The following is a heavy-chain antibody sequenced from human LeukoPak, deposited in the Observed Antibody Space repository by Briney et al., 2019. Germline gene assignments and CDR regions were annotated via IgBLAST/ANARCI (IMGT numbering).Heavy chain of an antibody. D-gene: IGHD2-2*01. Sequence: GGSLRLSCAASGFTFSSYSMNWVRQAPGKGLEWVSSIGSSSSCIYYADSVKGRFTISRDNANNSLYLQMNSLRAEDTAVYYCATKLNVVVPASEDAGWFDSWGQGTLVTVSS. CDR2: IGSSSSCI. CDR1: GFTFSSYS. CDR3: ATKLNVVVPASEDAGWFDS. J-gene: IGHJ5*01. V-gene: IGHV3-21*01.